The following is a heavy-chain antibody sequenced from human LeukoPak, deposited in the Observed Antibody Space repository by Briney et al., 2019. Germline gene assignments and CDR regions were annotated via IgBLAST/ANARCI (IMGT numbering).Heavy chain of an antibody. CDR3: ARGRVGATSSDFDY. J-gene: IGHJ4*02. V-gene: IGHV4-34*01. CDR2: INHSGST. Sequence: ASETLSLTCAVYGGSFSGYYWSWIRQPPGKGLEWIGEINHSGSTNYNPSLKSRVTISVDTPKNQFSLKLSSVTAADTAVYYCARGRVGATSSDFDYWGQGTLVTVSS. CDR1: GGSFSGYY. D-gene: IGHD1-26*01.